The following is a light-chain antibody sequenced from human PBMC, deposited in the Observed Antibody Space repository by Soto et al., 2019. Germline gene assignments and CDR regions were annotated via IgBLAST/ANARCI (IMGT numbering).Light chain of an antibody. CDR3: CSYGGSNTLYV. CDR1: SSDVGGYNY. CDR2: DVS. J-gene: IGLJ2*01. V-gene: IGLV2-11*01. Sequence: QSALTQPRSVSGSPGQTVTISCTGTSSDVGGYNYVSWYQQYPGKVPKLMIYDVSKRPSGVPDRFSGSKSGNTASLTISGLQAEDEADYYCCSYGGSNTLYVFGPGTKLTVL.